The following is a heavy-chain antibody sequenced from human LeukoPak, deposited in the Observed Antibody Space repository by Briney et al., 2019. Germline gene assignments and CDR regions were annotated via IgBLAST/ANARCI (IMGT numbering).Heavy chain of an antibody. J-gene: IGHJ5*02. Sequence: VASVKVSCKASGCTFSSYAISWVRQAPGQGLEWMGGIIPIFGTANYAQKFQGRVTITTDESKNTAYMELSSLRPEDTAVYYCASLGPSKSGSYLAWGQGTLVTVSS. CDR2: IIPIFGTA. CDR3: ASLGPSKSGSYLA. CDR1: GCTFSSYA. D-gene: IGHD1-26*01. V-gene: IGHV1-69*05.